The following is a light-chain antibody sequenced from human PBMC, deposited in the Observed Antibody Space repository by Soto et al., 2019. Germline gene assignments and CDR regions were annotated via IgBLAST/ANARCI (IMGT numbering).Light chain of an antibody. Sequence: EIVLTQSPVTLSLSPGERATLSCRASQSVSRYLAWYQQKPGQPPRLLIYDASKRATGVPARFGGSGSGTDSTITISSLEPEDFAVYYCQQRSDWPLTFGRGTDVEI. CDR2: DAS. CDR3: QQRSDWPLT. CDR1: QSVSRY. V-gene: IGKV3-11*01. J-gene: IGKJ4*01.